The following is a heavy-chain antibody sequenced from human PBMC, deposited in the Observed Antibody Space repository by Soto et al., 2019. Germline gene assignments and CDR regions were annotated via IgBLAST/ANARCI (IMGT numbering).Heavy chain of an antibody. D-gene: IGHD1-7*01. V-gene: IGHV1-2*02. CDR1: GYTFTGYY. CDR3: ARPQFTEHLANYQNRKDV. Sequence: ASVKVSCKASGYTFTGYYMHWVRQAPGQGLEWMGWINPNSGGTNYAQKFQGRVTMTRDTSISTAYMELSRLRSDDTAVYYCARPQFTEHLANYQNRKDVCGQGTTVTVSS. CDR2: INPNSGGT. J-gene: IGHJ6*02.